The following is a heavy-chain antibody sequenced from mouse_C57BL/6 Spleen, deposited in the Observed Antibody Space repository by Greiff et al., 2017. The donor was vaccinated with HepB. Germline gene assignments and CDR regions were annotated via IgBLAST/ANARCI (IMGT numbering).Heavy chain of an antibody. Sequence: DVQLQESGGGLVQPGGSMKLSCVASGFTFSNYWMNWVRQSPEKGLEWVAQIRLKSDNYATHYAESVKGRFTISRDDSKSSVYLQMNNLRAEDTGIYYCTVNWYWYFDVWGTGTTVTVSS. D-gene: IGHD4-1*01. V-gene: IGHV6-3*01. CDR1: GFTFSNYW. J-gene: IGHJ1*03. CDR2: IRLKSDNYAT. CDR3: TVNWYWYFDV.